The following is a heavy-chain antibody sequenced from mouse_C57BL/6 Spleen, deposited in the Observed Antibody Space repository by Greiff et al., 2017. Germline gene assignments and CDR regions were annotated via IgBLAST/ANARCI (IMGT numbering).Heavy chain of an antibody. CDR3: ATGTTVDY. CDR1: GYTFTDYY. J-gene: IGHJ2*01. D-gene: IGHD1-1*01. CDR2: INPNNGGT. Sequence: EVKLHQSGPELVKPGASVKISCKASGYTFTDYYMNWVKQSHGKSLEWIGDINPNNGGTSYNQKFKGKATLTVDKSSSTAYMELRSLTSEDSAVYYCATGTTVDYWGQGTTLTVSS. V-gene: IGHV1-26*01.